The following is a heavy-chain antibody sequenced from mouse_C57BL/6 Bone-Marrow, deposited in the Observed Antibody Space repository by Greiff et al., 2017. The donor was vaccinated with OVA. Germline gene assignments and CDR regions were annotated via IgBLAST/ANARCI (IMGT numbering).Heavy chain of an antibody. J-gene: IGHJ2*01. CDR1: GYTFTSYW. CDR3: ARAGWDYDVCDY. Sequence: VQLQQSGAELVKPGASVKMSCKASGYTFTSYWITWVKQRPGQGLEWIGDIYPGSGSTNYNEKFKSKATLTVDTSSSTAYMQLSSLTSEDSAVYYCARAGWDYDVCDYWGQGTTLTVSS. CDR2: IYPGSGST. V-gene: IGHV1-55*01. D-gene: IGHD2-4*01.